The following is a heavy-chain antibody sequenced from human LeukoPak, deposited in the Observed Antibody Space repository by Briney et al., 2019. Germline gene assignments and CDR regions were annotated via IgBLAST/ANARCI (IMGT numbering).Heavy chain of an antibody. CDR1: GFTFSSHA. V-gene: IGHV3-23*01. CDR2: ISGSGGST. CDR3: AKSIVVVVAGTAGHYFDY. Sequence: GGSLRLSCAASGFTFSSHAMSWVRQAPGKGLEWVSTISGSGGSTYYPDSVKGRFTISRDNSKNTVYLQMNSLRAEDTAVYYCAKSIVVVVAGTAGHYFDYWGQGTLVIVSS. D-gene: IGHD2-15*01. J-gene: IGHJ4*02.